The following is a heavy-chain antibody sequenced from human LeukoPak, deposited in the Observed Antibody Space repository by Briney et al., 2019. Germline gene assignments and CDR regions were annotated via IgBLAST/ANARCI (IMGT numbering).Heavy chain of an antibody. D-gene: IGHD3-10*01. CDR2: ISYDGTNK. V-gene: IGHV3-30*18. CDR3: AKDTSLWFGDLASFDY. CDR1: GFTFSDYG. J-gene: IGHJ4*02. Sequence: GGSLRLSCAASGFTFSDYGMNWVRQAPGKGLEWVAVISYDGTNKYYADSVKGRFTISRENSKNTLYLQMNSLRIEDTAVYYCAKDTSLWFGDLASFDYWGLGTLVTVSS.